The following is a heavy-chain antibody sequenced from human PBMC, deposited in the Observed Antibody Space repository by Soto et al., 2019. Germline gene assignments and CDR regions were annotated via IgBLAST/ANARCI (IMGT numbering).Heavy chain of an antibody. CDR1: GGSISISSYY. CDR3: ARVDTGMVTWYYFYGMEV. J-gene: IGHJ6*02. Sequence: SETLSLTCTVSGGSISISSYYWGCIRQPPGKGPEWIGSIYYSGSTYYKPSLKSRVTISVDTYKNQFSLKRSSVTAADTAVYYCARVDTGMVTWYYFYGMEVWGHGTTVTVSS. V-gene: IGHV4-39*01. CDR2: IYYSGST. D-gene: IGHD5-18*01.